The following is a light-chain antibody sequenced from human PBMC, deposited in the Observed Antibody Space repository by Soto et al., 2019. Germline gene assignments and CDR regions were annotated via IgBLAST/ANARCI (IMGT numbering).Light chain of an antibody. CDR2: DAS. J-gene: IGKJ4*01. CDR1: QSVRSNY. Sequence: EIVLTQSPDTLSLSQGERATLSCRASQSVRSNYLAWYQQKPGQAPRFLIYDASSRATGIPDRFSGSGSGTDFTLTISRLEPEDFAVYYCQQYGSSPLTFGGGTKVDIK. V-gene: IGKV3-20*01. CDR3: QQYGSSPLT.